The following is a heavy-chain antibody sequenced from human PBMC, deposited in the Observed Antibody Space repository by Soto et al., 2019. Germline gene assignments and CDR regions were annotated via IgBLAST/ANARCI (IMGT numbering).Heavy chain of an antibody. D-gene: IGHD3-9*01. Sequence: QVQLVQSGAEVKKPGASVKVSCKASGYTFTSHDINWVRQAAGQGLEWMGWMNPDSGDAGFAQKFHGRVTLTRNTYVTTAYMAMNSLRSEDTAVYYCTRGTEKEYLLTAYACDIWGQGTMVTVSS. CDR2: MNPDSGDA. CDR3: TRGTEKEYLLTAYACDI. CDR1: GYTFTSHD. V-gene: IGHV1-8*01. J-gene: IGHJ3*02.